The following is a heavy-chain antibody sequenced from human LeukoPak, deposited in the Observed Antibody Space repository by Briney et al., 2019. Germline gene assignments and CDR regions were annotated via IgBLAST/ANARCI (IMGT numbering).Heavy chain of an antibody. J-gene: IGHJ4*02. D-gene: IGHD6-19*01. CDR2: IYPGDSDT. CDR3: ARSGLGIVAGNRPFDY. V-gene: IGHV5-51*01. CDR1: GYSFTSYW. Sequence: GESLKISCKGSGYSFTSYWIGWVRQMPGKGLEWMGIIYPGDSDTRYSPSFQGQVTISADKSISTAYLQWSSLKASDTAMYYCARSGLGIVAGNRPFDYWGQGTLVTVSS.